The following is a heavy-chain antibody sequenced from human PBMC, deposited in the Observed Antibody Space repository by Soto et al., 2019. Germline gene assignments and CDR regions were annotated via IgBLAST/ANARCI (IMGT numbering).Heavy chain of an antibody. CDR3: AKDHYSDYFGY. Sequence: SETLSLTCTVSGDSISSGDYYWSWIRQHPGKGLEWIGYMSSSGTTHYNLSLMTRVSISVDTSKNLFSLRLSSVTAADTAVYYCAKDHYSDYFGYWGQGTQVTVSS. V-gene: IGHV4-31*03. CDR2: MSSSGTT. D-gene: IGHD4-4*01. CDR1: GDSISSGDYY. J-gene: IGHJ4*02.